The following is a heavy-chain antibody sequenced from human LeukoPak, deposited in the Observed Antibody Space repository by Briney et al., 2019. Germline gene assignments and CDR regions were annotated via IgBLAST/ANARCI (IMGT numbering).Heavy chain of an antibody. CDR1: GGTFSSYA. CDR2: IIPIFGTA. D-gene: IGHD2-2*02. V-gene: IGHV1-69*05. CDR3: ARDRVGYCSSTSCYTFQH. J-gene: IGHJ1*01. Sequence: ASVKVSCKASGGTFSSYAISWVRQAPGQGLEWMGGIIPIFGTANYAQKFQGRVTITTDESTSTAYMELSSLRSEDTAVYYCARDRVGYCSSTSCYTFQHWGQGTLVTVSS.